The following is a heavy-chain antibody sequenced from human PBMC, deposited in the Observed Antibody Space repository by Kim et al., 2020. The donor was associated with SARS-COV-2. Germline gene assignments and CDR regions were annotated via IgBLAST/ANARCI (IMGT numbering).Heavy chain of an antibody. V-gene: IGHV5-51*01. CDR2: N. Sequence: NGYSPSIQGQVTISADKSISTAYLQWSSLKASDSAIYYCARPLSGDFDYWGQGTQVTVSS. D-gene: IGHD7-27*01. CDR3: ARPLSGDFDY. J-gene: IGHJ4*02.